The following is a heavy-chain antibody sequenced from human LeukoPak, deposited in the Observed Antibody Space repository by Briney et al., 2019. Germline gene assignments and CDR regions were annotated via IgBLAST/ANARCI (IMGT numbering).Heavy chain of an antibody. J-gene: IGHJ3*02. CDR1: AYTFATHD. Sequence: ASVKVSCKASAYTFATHDITWARQAPGLGLEWMGWISTYNGNTKYAQTLQGRVTMTTDTSTSTAYMELRSLRSDDTAVYYCARAPFGSGTHDTFDIWGQGTMVTVSS. D-gene: IGHD3-10*01. CDR3: ARAPFGSGTHDTFDI. CDR2: ISTYNGNT. V-gene: IGHV1-18*01.